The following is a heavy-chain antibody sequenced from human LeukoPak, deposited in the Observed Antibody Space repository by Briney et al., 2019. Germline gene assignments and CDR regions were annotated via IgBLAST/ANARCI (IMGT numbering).Heavy chain of an antibody. V-gene: IGHV4-39*01. CDR2: FYAGGSS. CDR1: GDSITSRSYY. D-gene: IGHD2-21*02. J-gene: IGHJ2*01. CDR3: ARHPDHGGCGGDCTLGCFDL. Sequence: SETLSLTCTVSGDSITSRSYYWAWVLQPPVKGREWFASFYAGGSSYYNPALMSRVSRSVHASKNQFSLNLTSVTAADTAVYYCARHPDHGGCGGDCTLGCFDLWGHGTLVTVSS.